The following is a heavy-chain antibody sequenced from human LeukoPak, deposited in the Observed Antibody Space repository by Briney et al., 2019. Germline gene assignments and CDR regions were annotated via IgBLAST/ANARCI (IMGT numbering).Heavy chain of an antibody. Sequence: SQTLSLTCAVSGGSISSGGYSWSWIRQPPGKGLEWIGYIYHSGSTYYNPSLKSRVTISVDRSKNQFSLKLSSVTAADTAVYYCARGETHSSGYYGWFDPWGQGTLVTVSS. CDR3: ARGETHSSGYYGWFDP. D-gene: IGHD3-22*01. J-gene: IGHJ5*02. V-gene: IGHV4-30-2*01. CDR1: GGSISSGGYS. CDR2: IYHSGST.